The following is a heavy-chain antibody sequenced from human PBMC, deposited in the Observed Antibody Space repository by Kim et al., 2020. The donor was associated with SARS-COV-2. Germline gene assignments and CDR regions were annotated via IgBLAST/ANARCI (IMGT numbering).Heavy chain of an antibody. D-gene: IGHD3-22*01. Sequence: KSRVTISVHTSKNQFSLKLSSVTAADTAVYYCASLNYYDSSGYYPQLDYWGQGTLVTVSS. CDR3: ASLNYYDSSGYYPQLDY. J-gene: IGHJ4*02. V-gene: IGHV4-59*01.